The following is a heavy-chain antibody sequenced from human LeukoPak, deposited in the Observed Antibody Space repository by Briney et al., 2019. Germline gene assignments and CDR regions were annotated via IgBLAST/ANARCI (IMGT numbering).Heavy chain of an antibody. CDR3: ARGKTYYYGSGSYYNAYYFDY. D-gene: IGHD3-10*01. J-gene: IGHJ4*02. CDR2: ISAYNGNT. CDR1: GYTFTSYG. V-gene: IGHV1-18*03. Sequence: ASVKVSCKASGYTFTSYGISWVRQAPGQGLEWMGWISAYNGNTNYAQKLQGRVTMTTDTSTSTAYMELRSLRSDDMAVYYCARGKTYYYGSGSYYNAYYFDYWGQGTLVTVSS.